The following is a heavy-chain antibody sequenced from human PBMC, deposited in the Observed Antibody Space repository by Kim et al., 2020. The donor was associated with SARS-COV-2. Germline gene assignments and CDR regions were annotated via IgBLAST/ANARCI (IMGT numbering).Heavy chain of an antibody. J-gene: IGHJ4*02. CDR1: GFTFSSYA. D-gene: IGHD1-20*01. CDR2: ISGSGGST. CDR3: AIGPSITGTCPMSY. V-gene: IGHV3-23*01. Sequence: GGSLRLSCAASGFTFSSYAMSWVRQAPGKGLEWVSAISGSGGSTYYADSVKGRFTISRDNSKNTLYLQMNSLRAEDTAVYYCAIGPSITGTCPMSYWGQGTLVTVSS.